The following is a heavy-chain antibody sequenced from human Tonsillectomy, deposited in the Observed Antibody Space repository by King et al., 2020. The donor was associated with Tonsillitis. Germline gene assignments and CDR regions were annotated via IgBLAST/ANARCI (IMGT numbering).Heavy chain of an antibody. CDR1: GGSFSGYY. V-gene: IGHV4-34*01. CDR2: INHSGST. D-gene: IGHD6-13*01. J-gene: IGHJ5*02. Sequence: VQLQQWGAGLLKPSETLSLTCAVYGGSFSGYYWSWIRQPPGKGLEWIGEINHSGSTHYNPSLKSRVTISVETSTNQFSLKLSSVTAAEPAVYYCAREPGIAAAGDWFDPWGQGTLVTVSS. CDR3: AREPGIAAAGDWFDP.